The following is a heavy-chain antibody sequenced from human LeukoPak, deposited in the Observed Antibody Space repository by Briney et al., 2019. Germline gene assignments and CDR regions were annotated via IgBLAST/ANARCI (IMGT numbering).Heavy chain of an antibody. CDR1: GYSISSGYY. CDR2: IYHSGST. D-gene: IGHD6-19*01. Sequence: SETLSLTCTVSGYSISSGYYWGWIRQPPGKGLEWIGSIYHSGSTYYNPSLKSRVTISVDTSKNQFSLKLSSVTAADTAVYYCAREEMWLVPGYWGQGTLVTVSS. V-gene: IGHV4-38-2*02. CDR3: AREEMWLVPGY. J-gene: IGHJ4*02.